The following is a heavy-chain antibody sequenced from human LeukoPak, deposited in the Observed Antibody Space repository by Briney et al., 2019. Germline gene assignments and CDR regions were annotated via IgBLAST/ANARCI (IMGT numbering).Heavy chain of an antibody. CDR3: ARADAKYYFDY. CDR2: IYHSGST. Sequence: SQTLSLTCTVSGGSISSGGYYWSWIRQPPGKGLEWIGYIYHSGSTYYNPSLKSRVTISVDRSKNQFSLKLSSVTAADTAVYYCARADAKYYFDYWGQGTLVTVSS. CDR1: GGSISSGGYY. J-gene: IGHJ4*02. V-gene: IGHV4-30-2*01.